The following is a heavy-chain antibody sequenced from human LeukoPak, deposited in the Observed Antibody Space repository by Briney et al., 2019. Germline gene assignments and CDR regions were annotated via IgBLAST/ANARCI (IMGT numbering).Heavy chain of an antibody. D-gene: IGHD5-24*01. Sequence: SETLSLTCTVSGYSISSGYYWGWIRQPPGEGLEWIGEINHSGSTNYNPSLKSRVTISVDTSKNQFSLKLSSVTAADTAVYYCARGMAMATIPFDYWGQGTLVTVSS. V-gene: IGHV4-38-2*02. CDR1: GYSISSGYY. CDR3: ARGMAMATIPFDY. J-gene: IGHJ4*02. CDR2: INHSGST.